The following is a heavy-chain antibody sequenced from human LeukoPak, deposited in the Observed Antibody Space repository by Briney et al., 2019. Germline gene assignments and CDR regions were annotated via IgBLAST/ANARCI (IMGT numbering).Heavy chain of an antibody. D-gene: IGHD6-6*01. CDR3: ARGPSIAARYDAFDI. J-gene: IGHJ3*02. CDR1: EFTFTSYE. Sequence: GRPLRLSCAASEFTFTSYELNWVRQAPGKGLEWVSYISSSGNTISYADSVKGRFTISRDNAKNSLYLQVISLRAEDTAVYYCARGPSIAARYDAFDIWGQGTMVTVSS. CDR2: ISSSGNTI. V-gene: IGHV3-48*03.